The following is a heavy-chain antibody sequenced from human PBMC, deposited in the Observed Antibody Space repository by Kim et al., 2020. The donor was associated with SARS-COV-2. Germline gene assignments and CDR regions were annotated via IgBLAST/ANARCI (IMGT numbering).Heavy chain of an antibody. CDR3: ARPYRRRGGGAWFDP. CDR2: IDYTGTT. Sequence: SETLSLTCAVFGGSISSGDFYWGWIRQPPGKGLEWIGNIDYTGTTYCSPSLKSRVSMSVDSSKNQFSLRLTSLTAADTAVYYCARPYRRRGGGAWFDPWGQGTLVTVSS. J-gene: IGHJ5*02. V-gene: IGHV4-39*01. CDR1: GGSISSGDFY. D-gene: IGHD4-4*01.